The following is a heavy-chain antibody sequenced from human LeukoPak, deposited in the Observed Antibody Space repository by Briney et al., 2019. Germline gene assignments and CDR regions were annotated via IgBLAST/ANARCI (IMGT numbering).Heavy chain of an antibody. V-gene: IGHV3-23*01. CDR1: QFTFHTYL. J-gene: IGHJ4*02. CDR3: AKDPRAMGHYFFDD. D-gene: IGHD2-21*01. CDR2: ISGSGATT. Sequence: PGGSLRLSCAGSQFTFHTYLLSWVRQAPGKGLEWVSSISGSGATTDYADSVKGRFTISRDNVNKTLYLEMSSLRAEDTAVYLCAKDPRAMGHYFFDDWGQGALVTVSS.